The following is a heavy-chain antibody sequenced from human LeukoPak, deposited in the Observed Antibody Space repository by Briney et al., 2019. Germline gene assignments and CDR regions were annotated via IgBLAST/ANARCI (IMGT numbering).Heavy chain of an antibody. J-gene: IGHJ6*03. Sequence: PSETLSLTCAVSGYSISSGYYWGWIRQPPGKGLEWIGSIYHSESTYYNPSLKGRVTISVDTSKNQFSLKLSSVTAAGTAVYYCAGPSLGGGPNYYMDVWGKGTTVTVSS. CDR1: GYSISSGYY. CDR3: AGPSLGGGPNYYMDV. V-gene: IGHV4-38-2*01. CDR2: IYHSEST. D-gene: IGHD3-10*01.